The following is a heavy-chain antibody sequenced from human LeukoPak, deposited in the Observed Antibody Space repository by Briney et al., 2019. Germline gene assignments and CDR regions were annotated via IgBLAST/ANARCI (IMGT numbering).Heavy chain of an antibody. Sequence: GGSLRLSCSASGFTFSSYTIHWIRQAPGKGLEFVSAITNNGGNTYYADSVKGRFTTSRDNSKNTVYLQMSSRRAEDTAVYYCVIVRGYFDSSGSDYWGQGTLVTVSS. V-gene: IGHV3-64D*06. CDR3: VIVRGYFDSSGSDY. CDR1: GFTFSSYT. CDR2: ITNNGGNT. J-gene: IGHJ4*02. D-gene: IGHD3-9*01.